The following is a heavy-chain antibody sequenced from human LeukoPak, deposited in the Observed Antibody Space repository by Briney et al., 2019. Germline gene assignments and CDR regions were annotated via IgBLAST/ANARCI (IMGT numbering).Heavy chain of an antibody. J-gene: IGHJ4*02. Sequence: GGSLRLSCAASGLTFSTYVMNWVRQAPGKGLEWVAVIWYDGSNKYYADSVKGRFTISRDNSKNTLYLQMNSLRAEDTAVYYCARVRSGYSFGDYWGQGTLVTVSS. CDR1: GLTFSTYV. CDR3: ARVRSGYSFGDY. CDR2: IWYDGSNK. V-gene: IGHV3-33*08. D-gene: IGHD3-22*01.